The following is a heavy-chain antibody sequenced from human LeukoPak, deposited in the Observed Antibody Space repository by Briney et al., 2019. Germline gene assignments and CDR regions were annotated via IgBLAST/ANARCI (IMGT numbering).Heavy chain of an antibody. Sequence: ESGPALVKPTQTLTLTCTTSGFSLTSTALGVGWIRQPPGKALEWLALIFWNDDKRYSPSLKSRLTITKDTSKNQVVLTMTHMDPVDTATYYCAHRRAGPTPFWDWGQGTLVTVSS. D-gene: IGHD3-16*01. V-gene: IGHV2-5*01. J-gene: IGHJ4*02. CDR1: GFSLTSTALG. CDR3: AHRRAGPTPFWD. CDR2: IFWNDDK.